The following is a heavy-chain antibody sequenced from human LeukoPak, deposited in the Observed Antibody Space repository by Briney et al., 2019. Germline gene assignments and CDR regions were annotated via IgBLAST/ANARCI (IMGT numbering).Heavy chain of an antibody. Sequence: GGTLRLSCAASGFTFSSYSMNWVRQAPGKGLEWVSCISTSSSYIYYADSVKGRFTISRDNAKNSLYLQMNSLRAEDTAVYYCARHKNYGGPGYYYYYMDVWGKGTTVTISS. CDR3: ARHKNYGGPGYYYYYMDV. CDR2: ISTSSSYI. J-gene: IGHJ6*03. V-gene: IGHV3-21*01. D-gene: IGHD4-23*01. CDR1: GFTFSSYS.